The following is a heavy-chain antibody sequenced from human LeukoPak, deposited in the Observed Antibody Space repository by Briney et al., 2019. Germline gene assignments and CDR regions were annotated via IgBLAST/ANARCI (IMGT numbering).Heavy chain of an antibody. V-gene: IGHV3-48*01. CDR3: AKEHYPYYDSSGSFDY. CDR1: GFTFSSYS. D-gene: IGHD3-22*01. J-gene: IGHJ4*02. Sequence: GGSLRLSCAASGFTFSSYSMNWVRQAPGKGLEWVSYISSSSSTIYYADSVKGRFTISRDNAKNSLYLQMNSLRAEDTAVYYCAKEHYPYYDSSGSFDYWGQGTLVTVSS. CDR2: ISSSSSTI.